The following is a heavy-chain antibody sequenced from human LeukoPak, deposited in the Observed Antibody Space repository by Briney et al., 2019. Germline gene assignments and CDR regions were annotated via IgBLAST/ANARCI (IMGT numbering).Heavy chain of an antibody. J-gene: IGHJ5*02. V-gene: IGHV4-30-2*01. D-gene: IGHD2-15*01. CDR3: ARERLQYNWFDP. CDR2: IYHSGST. Sequence: SETLSLTCAVSGGSISSGGYSWSWIRQPPGKGLEWIGYIYHSGSTYYNPSLKSRVTISVDRPKNQFSLKLSSVTAADTAVYYCARERLQYNWFDPWGQGTLVTVSS. CDR1: GGSISSGGYS.